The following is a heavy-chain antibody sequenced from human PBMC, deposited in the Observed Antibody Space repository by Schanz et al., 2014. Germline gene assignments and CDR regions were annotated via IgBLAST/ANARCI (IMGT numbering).Heavy chain of an antibody. Sequence: EVQLVESGGYLVQPGRSLRLSCAAYGFTLSSYAMHWVRQAPGKGLEWVSGISGSGGSTYYADSVKGRFTISRDNSKNTLYLQMNSLRAEDTAVYYCARPRFDYGEVDYWGQGTLVTVSS. CDR2: ISGSGGST. CDR1: GFTLSSYA. J-gene: IGHJ4*02. V-gene: IGHV3-23*04. D-gene: IGHD4-17*01. CDR3: ARPRFDYGEVDY.